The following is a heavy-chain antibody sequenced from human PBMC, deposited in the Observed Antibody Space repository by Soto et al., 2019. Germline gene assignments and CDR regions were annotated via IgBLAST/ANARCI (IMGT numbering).Heavy chain of an antibody. CDR3: ARQGRSGYDWGVVYFDY. J-gene: IGHJ4*02. CDR2: IYYSGST. CDR1: GGSISSYY. Sequence: SETLSLTCTVSGGSISSYYWSWIRQPPGKGLEWIGYIYYSGSTNYNPSLKSRVTISVDTSKNQFSLKLSSVTAADTAVYYCARQGRSGYDWGVVYFDYWGQGTLVTVSS. D-gene: IGHD5-12*01. V-gene: IGHV4-59*08.